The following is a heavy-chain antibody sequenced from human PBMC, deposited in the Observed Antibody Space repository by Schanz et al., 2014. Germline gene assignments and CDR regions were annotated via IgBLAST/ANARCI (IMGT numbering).Heavy chain of an antibody. J-gene: IGHJ2*01. CDR1: GGSIRSGTYY. CDR3: ARDTTWRLDL. CDR2: VFPNGIT. Sequence: QVQLQESGPGLVKPSQTLSLTCTVSGGSIRSGTYYWSWIRQPAGKALEWVGRVFPNGITNYNPSLKSRVTKSLDTPKSQFPRTLTSLTAADTAVYYCARDTTWRLDLWGRGTLXTVSS. V-gene: IGHV4-61*02. D-gene: IGHD1-1*01.